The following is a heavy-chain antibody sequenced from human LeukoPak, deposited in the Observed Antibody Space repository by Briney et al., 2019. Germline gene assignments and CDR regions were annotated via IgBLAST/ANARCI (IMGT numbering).Heavy chain of an antibody. CDR1: GVSMNNYY. V-gene: IGHV4-59*08. D-gene: IGHD5-18*01. J-gene: IGHJ3*02. CDR2: SHNKGGS. Sequence: SETLSLTCIVSGVSMNNYYWSWIQQPPGKGLEGMAYSHNKGGSRYNPSLKNQITIPVYTHKSEFTLKETFVSAGDTDIYDYVRQPGSTAAFDTRGEGTMVTVS. CDR3: VRQPGSTAAFDT.